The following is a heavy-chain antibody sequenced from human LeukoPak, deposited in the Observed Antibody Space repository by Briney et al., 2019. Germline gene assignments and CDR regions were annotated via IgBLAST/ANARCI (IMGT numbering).Heavy chain of an antibody. CDR1: GASINSNNYY. D-gene: IGHD5-12*01. Sequence: SETLSLTCTVSGASINSNNYYWGWIRQPPGKGLAWIGTFFYSRSTYYNPSLKSRVTISVDTSKNQFSLKLSSVTAADTTVYYCVGGGYSGYDLGSFDYWGRGSLVTVSS. J-gene: IGHJ4*02. CDR2: FFYSRST. V-gene: IGHV4-39*01. CDR3: VGGGYSGYDLGSFDY.